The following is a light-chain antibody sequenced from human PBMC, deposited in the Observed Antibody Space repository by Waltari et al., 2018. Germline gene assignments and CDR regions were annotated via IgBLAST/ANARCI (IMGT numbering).Light chain of an antibody. J-gene: IGKJ1*01. Sequence: DIQMTQSPSILSASVGDRVTITCRASQSIGTWLAWYQQKPGKAPKLLIYKASTLESGVPSRLSGSGSGTEFTLTISSLQPDDFATYYCQQYDSSSTFGQGTNVEIK. CDR1: QSIGTW. V-gene: IGKV1-5*03. CDR3: QQYDSSST. CDR2: KAS.